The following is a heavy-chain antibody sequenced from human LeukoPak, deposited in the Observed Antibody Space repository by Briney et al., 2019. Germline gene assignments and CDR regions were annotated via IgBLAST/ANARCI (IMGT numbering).Heavy chain of an antibody. Sequence: SETLSLTCAVYGGSFSGYYWSWIRQPPGKGLEWIGEINHSGSTNYNPSLKSRVTISVDTSKNQFSLKLSSVTAADTAVYYCARDAAPYYYGSGIFRKNNWFDPWGQGTLVIVSS. V-gene: IGHV4-34*01. CDR2: INHSGST. CDR3: ARDAAPYYYGSGIFRKNNWFDP. CDR1: GGSFSGYY. D-gene: IGHD3-10*01. J-gene: IGHJ5*02.